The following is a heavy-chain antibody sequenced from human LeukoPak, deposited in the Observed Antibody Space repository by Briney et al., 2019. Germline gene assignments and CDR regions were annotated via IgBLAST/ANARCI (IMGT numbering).Heavy chain of an antibody. J-gene: IGHJ3*02. CDR3: ARWDSGEWFHDAFDI. D-gene: IGHD3-3*01. CDR1: GYSISIGYY. Sequence: PSETLSLTCGVSGYSISIGYYWGWIRQPPGKGLELIGSIYHSGSTYYNPSLKSRVTISVDTSKNQFSLKLRSVTAADTALYYCARWDSGEWFHDAFDIWGQGTRVTVSS. V-gene: IGHV4-38-2*01. CDR2: IYHSGST.